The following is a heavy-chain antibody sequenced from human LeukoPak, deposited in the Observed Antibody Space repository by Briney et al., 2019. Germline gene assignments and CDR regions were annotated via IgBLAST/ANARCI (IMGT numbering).Heavy chain of an antibody. J-gene: IGHJ4*02. Sequence: PGGSPRLSCAASGFTVSSNYMSWVRQAPGKGLEWVSVIYSGGSTYYADSVKGRFTISRDNSKNTLYLQMDSLRAEDTAVYYCATPPTVTRNYWGQGTLVTVSS. V-gene: IGHV3-66*01. D-gene: IGHD4-17*01. CDR1: GFTVSSNY. CDR3: ATPPTVTRNY. CDR2: IYSGGST.